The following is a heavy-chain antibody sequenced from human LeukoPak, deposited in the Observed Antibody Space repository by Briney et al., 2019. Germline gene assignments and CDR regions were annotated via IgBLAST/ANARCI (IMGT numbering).Heavy chain of an antibody. CDR1: GFTFSSYE. J-gene: IGHJ6*04. Sequence: GGSLRLSCAACGFTFSSYEMNRVRQAPGKGLEWVSYISSSGRTIYYADSVKGRFTISRDNAKNSLYLQMNSLRAEDTAVYYCAELGITMIGGVWGKGTTVTISS. CDR2: ISSSGRTI. D-gene: IGHD3-10*02. CDR3: AELGITMIGGV. V-gene: IGHV3-48*03.